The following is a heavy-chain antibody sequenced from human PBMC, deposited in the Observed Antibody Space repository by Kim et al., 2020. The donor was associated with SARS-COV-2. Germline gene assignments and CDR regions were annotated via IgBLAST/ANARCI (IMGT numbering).Heavy chain of an antibody. J-gene: IGHJ5*01. Sequence: SETLSLTCAVYGGSFSGYYWSWIRQPPGKGLEWIGEINHSGSTNYNPSLKSRVTISVDTSKNQFSLKLSSVTAADTAVYYCARGGRGSGSFVVVTQNWF. CDR2: INHSGST. CDR3: ARGGRGSGSFVVVTQNWF. CDR1: GGSFSGYY. V-gene: IGHV4-34*01. D-gene: IGHD3-3*01.